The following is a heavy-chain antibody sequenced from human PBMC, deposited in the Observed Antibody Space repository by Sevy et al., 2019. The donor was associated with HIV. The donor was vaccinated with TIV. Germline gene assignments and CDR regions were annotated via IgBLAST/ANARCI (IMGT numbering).Heavy chain of an antibody. CDR1: GFTFSNAW. CDR2: IKSKTDGGTA. V-gene: IGHV3-15*01. J-gene: IGHJ4*02. Sequence: GESLKISCAASGFTFSNAWMSWVRQAPGKGLEWVGRIKSKTDGGTADYAAPVKGRFTISRDDSKNTLYLQMNSLKTEDTAVYYCTATLFGYSYGYVDYWGQGTLVTVSS. D-gene: IGHD5-18*01. CDR3: TATLFGYSYGYVDY.